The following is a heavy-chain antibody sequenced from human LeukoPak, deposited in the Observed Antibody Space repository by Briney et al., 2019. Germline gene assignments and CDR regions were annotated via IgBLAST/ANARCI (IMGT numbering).Heavy chain of an antibody. CDR1: GFTFSSYS. J-gene: IGHJ4*02. Sequence: GGSLRLSCAASGFTFSSYSMNWVRQAPGKGLEWVSSISSSSSYIYYADSVKGRFTISRDKSKNTMSLQMNSLRAEDTAVYFCAKDREYSSSWNYYFDSWGQGTLVTVSS. CDR3: AKDREYSSSWNYYFDS. CDR2: ISSSSSYI. V-gene: IGHV3-21*04. D-gene: IGHD6-13*01.